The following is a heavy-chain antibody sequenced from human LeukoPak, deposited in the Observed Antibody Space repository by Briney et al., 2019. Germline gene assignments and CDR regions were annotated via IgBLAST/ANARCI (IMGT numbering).Heavy chain of an antibody. CDR2: IYYSGST. Sequence: SETLSLTCTVSGGSISSSSYYWGWIRQPPGKGLEWIGSIYYSGSTYYNPSLQSRVTISVDTSKNQFSLKLSSVTAADTAVYYCARVGRGDHTWGSYYCDHWGQGTLVSVSS. CDR3: ARVGRGDHTWGSYYCDH. CDR1: GGSISSSSYY. J-gene: IGHJ4*02. D-gene: IGHD3-16*01. V-gene: IGHV4-39*07.